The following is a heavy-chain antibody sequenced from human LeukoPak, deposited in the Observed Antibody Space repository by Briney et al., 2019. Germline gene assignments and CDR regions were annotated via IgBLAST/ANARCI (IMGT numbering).Heavy chain of an antibody. V-gene: IGHV3-33*01. Sequence: PGGSLRLSCAASGFIFSNYGMHWVRQAPAKGLEWVALTWYDESNKYYADSVKGRFTISRDNSKNTLYLQMNSLRAEDTAVYYCARDLWCGADCYGTFDIWGQGTMVSVSS. CDR1: GFIFSNYG. CDR3: ARDLWCGADCYGTFDI. CDR2: TWYDESNK. D-gene: IGHD2-21*02. J-gene: IGHJ3*02.